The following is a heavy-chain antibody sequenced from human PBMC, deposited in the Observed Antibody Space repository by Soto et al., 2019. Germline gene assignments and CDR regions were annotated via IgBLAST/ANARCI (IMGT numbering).Heavy chain of an antibody. J-gene: IGHJ3*02. CDR1: GGSISGYY. Sequence: LSLTCTVSGGSISGYYWNWIRQPPGKGLEYIGHIYYIGTTSYNPSLKSRATISVDTSKNQFSLKLTSVTAADTAVYFCARSGSKYGANAFDIWDQGTMVTVSS. CDR2: IYYIGTT. CDR3: ARSGSKYGANAFDI. D-gene: IGHD5-18*01. V-gene: IGHV4-59*01.